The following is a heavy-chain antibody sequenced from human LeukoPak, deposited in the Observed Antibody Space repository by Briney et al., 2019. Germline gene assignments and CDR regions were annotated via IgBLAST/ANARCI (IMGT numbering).Heavy chain of an antibody. Sequence: GGSLRLSCGTAGFSFSTHNMNWVRQAPGKGLEWVSYISGGSSTIYYADSVKGRFTISRDNAKNSLYLQMTSLRAEDTAVYYCARAKPKNMVRGLIMRRESRYYFDYWGQGTLVTVSS. CDR2: ISGGSSTI. CDR3: ARAKPKNMVRGLIMRRESRYYFDY. V-gene: IGHV3-48*01. CDR1: GFSFSTHN. D-gene: IGHD3-10*01. J-gene: IGHJ4*02.